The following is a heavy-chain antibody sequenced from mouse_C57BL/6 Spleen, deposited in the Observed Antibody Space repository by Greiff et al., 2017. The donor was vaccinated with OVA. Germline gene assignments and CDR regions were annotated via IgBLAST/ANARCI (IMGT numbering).Heavy chain of an antibody. CDR1: GYTFTDYY. Sequence: EVQLQQSGPELVKPGASVKISCKASGYTFTDYYMNWVKQSHGKSLEWIGDINPNNGGTSYNQKFKGKATLTVDKSSSTAYMELRSLTSEDSAADYCARDYGSSYYDYWGQGTTLTVSS. CDR3: ARDYGSSYYDY. D-gene: IGHD1-1*01. CDR2: INPNNGGT. V-gene: IGHV1-26*01. J-gene: IGHJ2*01.